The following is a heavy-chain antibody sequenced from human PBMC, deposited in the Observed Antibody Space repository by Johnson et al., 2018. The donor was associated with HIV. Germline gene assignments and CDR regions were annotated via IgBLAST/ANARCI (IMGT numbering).Heavy chain of an antibody. CDR3: ARGRARRDGERVRAGGAFDI. CDR2: IKQDGSEK. J-gene: IGHJ3*02. Sequence: VQLVESGGGLVQPGGSLRLSCAASGFTFSSYWMSWVRQAPGKGLEWVANIKQDGSEKYYVDSVKGRFTISRDSSKNTLYLQMSSLRAEDTAVYYCARGRARRDGERVRAGGAFDIWGQGTMVTVSS. D-gene: IGHD5-24*01. V-gene: IGHV3-7*02. CDR1: GFTFSSYW.